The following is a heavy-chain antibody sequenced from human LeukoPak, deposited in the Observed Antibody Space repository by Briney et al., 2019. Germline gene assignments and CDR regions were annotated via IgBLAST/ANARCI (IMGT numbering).Heavy chain of an antibody. CDR2: INTSGGTT. CDR3: ARGEPQRRSGWYVMEGDY. D-gene: IGHD6-13*01. CDR1: GYSFTSYY. V-gene: IGHV1-46*01. J-gene: IGHJ4*02. Sequence: ASAKVSCKASGYSFTSYYMHWVRQAPGQGLEWMGIINTSGGTTSYAQNFQGRVTMTRDTSTSTVYMELSSLRSEDTAVYYCARGEPQRRSGWYVMEGDYWGQGTLVTFST.